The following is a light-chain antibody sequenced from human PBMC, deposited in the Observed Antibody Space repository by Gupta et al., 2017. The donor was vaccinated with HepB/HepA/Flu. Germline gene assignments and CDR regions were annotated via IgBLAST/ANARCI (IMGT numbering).Light chain of an antibody. V-gene: IGKV3-11*01. Sequence: EIVLTQSPGTLSLSPGERATLSCRASESVSTYLAWYQQKPGQAPRLLISDASHRDTGIPARFSGSGYGTDFTLTISSREPEDIAIYYCQRHRNWPLFTFGGGTKVETK. CDR3: QRHRNWPLFT. J-gene: IGKJ4*01. CDR1: ESVSTY. CDR2: DAS.